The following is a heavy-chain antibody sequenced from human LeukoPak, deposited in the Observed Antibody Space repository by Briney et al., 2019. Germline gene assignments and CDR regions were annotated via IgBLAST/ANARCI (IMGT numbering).Heavy chain of an antibody. CDR1: GFTFDDYA. V-gene: IGHV3-9*01. CDR2: ISWNSGSI. D-gene: IGHD1-1*01. Sequence: GGSLRLSCATSGFTFDDYAMHWVRQAPGKGLEWVSGISWNSGSIGYADSVRGRFTISRDNAKNSLYLQMNSLRAEDTAVYYCAKSKKLKNYYYYYMDVWGKGTTVTVSS. J-gene: IGHJ6*03. CDR3: AKSKKLKNYYYYYMDV.